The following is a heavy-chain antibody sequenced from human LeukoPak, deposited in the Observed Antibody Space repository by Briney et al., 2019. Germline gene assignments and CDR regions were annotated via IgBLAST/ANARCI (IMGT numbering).Heavy chain of an antibody. CDR2: IYYSGNT. V-gene: IGHV4-39*01. CDR3: AKVGYSSGWYSGWFDP. J-gene: IGHJ5*02. D-gene: IGHD6-19*01. CDR1: GDSISTSNSY. Sequence: PSETLSLTCTVSGDSISTSNSYWGWIRQPPGKGLEWIGSIYYSGNTYYNASLKSRVTISVDTSKNQFSLKLTSVTAADTAVYYCAKVGYSSGWYSGWFDPWGQGTLVTVSS.